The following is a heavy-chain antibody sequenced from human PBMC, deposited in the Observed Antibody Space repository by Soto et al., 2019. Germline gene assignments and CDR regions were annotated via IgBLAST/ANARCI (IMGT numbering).Heavy chain of an antibody. J-gene: IGHJ4*02. V-gene: IGHV4-59*12. CDR3: GRGKTVAAAGPFDY. D-gene: IGHD6-13*01. CDR2: MYNSGST. CDR1: GGSISSYC. Sequence: SETLSLTCTVSGGSISSYCWTWIRQPPGKGLEWIGFMYNSGSTHYNPSLKSRVTISLDTSKNQFSLNLRSVPAADTAVFYCGRGKTVAAAGPFDYGGQGTLFPVS.